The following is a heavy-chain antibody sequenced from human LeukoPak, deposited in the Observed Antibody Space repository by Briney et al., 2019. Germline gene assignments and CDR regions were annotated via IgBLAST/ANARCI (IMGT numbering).Heavy chain of an antibody. CDR2: INHRGSS. CDR3: ARGSSFDGYCSAGACDAGYYDS. J-gene: IGHJ4*02. D-gene: IGHD2-15*01. CDR1: GESFSAYF. V-gene: IGHV4-34*01. Sequence: WETLSLTCAVYGESFSAYFWNWIRQAPGKPLEYIGEINHRGSSHYNPSLKTRVTLSVDTSKNQFSLKLTSVTAADTAVYFCARGSSFDGYCSAGACDAGYYDSWGQGTPVTVSS.